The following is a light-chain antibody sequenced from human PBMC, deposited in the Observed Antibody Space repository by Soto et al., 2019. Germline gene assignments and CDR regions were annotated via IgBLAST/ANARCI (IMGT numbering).Light chain of an antibody. J-gene: IGKJ1*01. CDR3: QQYRNWPRT. Sequence: ETVMTQSPGTLSLSPGEGATLSCRASQSVSSSYLAWYQQKPGQAPRLLVYGASTRATDMPGRFSGRGSGTDFTLTISSLQSDDSAVYYCQQYRNWPRTFGQGTKVDIK. V-gene: IGKV3-15*01. CDR2: GAS. CDR1: QSVSSSY.